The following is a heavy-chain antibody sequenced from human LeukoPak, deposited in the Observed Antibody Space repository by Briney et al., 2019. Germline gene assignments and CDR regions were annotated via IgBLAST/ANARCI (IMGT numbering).Heavy chain of an antibody. V-gene: IGHV3-7*01. J-gene: IGHJ4*02. CDR3: AKVRYDHVWGSYPY. D-gene: IGHD3-16*02. Sequence: GGSLRLSCAASGFTFSSYWMSWVRQAPGKGLEWVANIKQDGSEKYYVDSVKGRFTISRDNSKNTLYLQMNSLRAEDTAVYYCAKVRYDHVWGSYPYWGQGTLVTVSS. CDR2: IKQDGSEK. CDR1: GFTFSSYW.